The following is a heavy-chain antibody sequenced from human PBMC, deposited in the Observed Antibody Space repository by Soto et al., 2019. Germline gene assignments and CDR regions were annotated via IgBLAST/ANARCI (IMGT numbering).Heavy chain of an antibody. CDR2: IIPIFGTA. CDR1: GGTFSSYA. D-gene: IGHD5-18*01. CDR3: ASTADTAMVPYFDY. V-gene: IGHV1-69*06. Sequence: QVQLVQSGAEVKKPGSSVKVSCKASGGTFSSYAISWVGQAPGQGLEWRGGIIPIFGTANYAQKFQGRVTITADKSTSTAYMELSSLRSEDTAVYYCASTADTAMVPYFDYWGQGTLVTVSS. J-gene: IGHJ4*02.